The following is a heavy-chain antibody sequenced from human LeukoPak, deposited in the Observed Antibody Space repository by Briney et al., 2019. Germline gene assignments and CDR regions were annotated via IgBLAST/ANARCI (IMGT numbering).Heavy chain of an antibody. V-gene: IGHV1-69*13. CDR3: ARGHGPATTVTFLFDY. CDR1: GGTFSSYV. J-gene: IGHJ4*02. D-gene: IGHD4-17*01. CDR2: IIPMFGTT. Sequence: SVKVSCKASGGTFSSYVTSWVRQAPGQGLEWMGGIIPMFGTTNFAQKFQGRVTMTADESTSTAYMELSSLRSDDTAMYYCARGHGPATTVTFLFDYWGQGTLVTVSS.